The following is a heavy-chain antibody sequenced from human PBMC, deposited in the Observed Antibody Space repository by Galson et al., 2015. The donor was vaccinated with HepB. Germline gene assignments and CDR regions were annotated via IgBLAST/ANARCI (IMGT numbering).Heavy chain of an antibody. Sequence: SLRLSCAASGFTFSDYYMSWIRQAPGKGLEWVSYISSSSSYTNYADSVKGRFTISRDNAKNSLYLQMNSLRAEDTAVYYCARVPNQGDSSGYKYWGQGTLVTVSS. CDR1: GFTFSDYY. V-gene: IGHV3-11*06. CDR2: ISSSSSYT. CDR3: ARVPNQGDSSGYKY. D-gene: IGHD3-22*01. J-gene: IGHJ4*02.